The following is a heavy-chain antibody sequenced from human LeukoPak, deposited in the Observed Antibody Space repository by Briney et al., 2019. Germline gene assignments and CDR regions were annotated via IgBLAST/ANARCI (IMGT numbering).Heavy chain of an antibody. D-gene: IGHD3-3*01. CDR1: GYTFTGYY. V-gene: IGHV1-2*06. J-gene: IGHJ4*02. Sequence: ASVKVSCKASGYTFTGYYMHWVRQAPGQGLEWMGRINPNSGGTNYAQKFQGRVTMTRDTSISTAYMELSRLRSDDTAVYYCERGVGFLESNFDYWGQGTLVTVSS. CDR3: ERGVGFLESNFDY. CDR2: INPNSGGT.